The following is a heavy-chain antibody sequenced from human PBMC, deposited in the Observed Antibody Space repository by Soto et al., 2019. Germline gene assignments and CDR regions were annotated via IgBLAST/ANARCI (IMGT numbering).Heavy chain of an antibody. V-gene: IGHV1-18*01. CDR3: ARGGQECSNTGCGYIYDGMDV. D-gene: IGHD2-2*01. CDR1: GYTFSHYG. J-gene: IGHJ6*02. Sequence: GASVKVSCKASGYTFSHYGIGWVRQAPGQGLEWMGWISAYNGNRHYAERLQGRITMTTNTSTSTADMELRSLSSDDTAVYFCARGGQECSNTGCGYIYDGMDVWGQGTTVTV. CDR2: ISAYNGNR.